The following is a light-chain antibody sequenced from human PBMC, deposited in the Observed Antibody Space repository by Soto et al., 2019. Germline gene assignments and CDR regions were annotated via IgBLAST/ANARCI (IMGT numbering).Light chain of an antibody. CDR1: RTDVADGYDY. CDR3: TSYTSSTPFYV. Sequence: QSALTQPASVSGSPGQSIAISCTGVRTDVADGYDYVSWYQQHPGQAPQLIIYDVSNRPSGVSDRFSGSKSGNTASLTISGLQAEDEAEYYCTSYTSSTPFYVVGTGTKLTVL. V-gene: IGLV2-14*03. CDR2: DVS. J-gene: IGLJ1*01.